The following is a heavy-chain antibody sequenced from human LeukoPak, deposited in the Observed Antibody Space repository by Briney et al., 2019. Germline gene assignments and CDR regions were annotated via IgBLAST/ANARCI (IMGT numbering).Heavy chain of an antibody. D-gene: IGHD5-24*01. Sequence: GGSLRLSCAASGFTFSSYWMHWVRQAPGKGLEWVSSISSSSSYIYYADSVKGRFTISRDNAKNSLYLQMNSLRAEDTAVYYCARETIAMASDYYYYGMDVWGQGTTVTVSS. CDR3: ARETIAMASDYYYYGMDV. J-gene: IGHJ6*02. CDR2: ISSSSSYI. V-gene: IGHV3-21*01. CDR1: GFTFSSYW.